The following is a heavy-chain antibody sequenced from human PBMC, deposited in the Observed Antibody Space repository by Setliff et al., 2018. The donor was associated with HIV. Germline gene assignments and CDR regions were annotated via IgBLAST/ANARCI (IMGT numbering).Heavy chain of an antibody. CDR1: GGSFTGYY. V-gene: IGHV4-34*01. Sequence: SETLSLTCTVYGGSFTGYYWSWIRQSPERGLEWIGDIYHSGISNYNPSLKSRVTLSIDTSKNQFSLKLRSVTAADTAVYYCARVRLRVPPSIFDYWGQGTRVTVSS. CDR3: ARVRLRVPPSIFDY. CDR2: IYHSGIS. D-gene: IGHD2-21*01. J-gene: IGHJ4*02.